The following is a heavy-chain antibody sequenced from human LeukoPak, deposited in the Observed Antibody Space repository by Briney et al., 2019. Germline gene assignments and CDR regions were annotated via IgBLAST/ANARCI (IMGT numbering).Heavy chain of an antibody. V-gene: IGHV3-23*01. CDR1: GFTFSSYA. CDR2: IFGSGGSA. J-gene: IGHJ4*02. Sequence: GGSLRLSCTAPGFTFSSYAMYWVRQAPGKGLEWVSGIFGSGGSAHYADSVKGRFTISRDNSQNTVYLQTNSLRAEDTAVYYCGKTTTGYSSGRNPAWPVDYWGQGTLVTVSS. CDR3: GKTTTGYSSGRNPAWPVDY. D-gene: IGHD6-19*01.